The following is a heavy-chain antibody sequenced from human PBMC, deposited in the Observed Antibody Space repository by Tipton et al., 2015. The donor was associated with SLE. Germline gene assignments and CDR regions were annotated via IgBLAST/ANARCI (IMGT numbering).Heavy chain of an antibody. Sequence: SLRLSCAASGFTFSSYEMNWVRQAPGEGLQWVAAIWPDGTETHYADSVKGRFTISRVNSKNTLYLQMDNLRLEDTSVYYCAKRTTSAFDQWGQGTLVTVSS. J-gene: IGHJ4*02. CDR1: GFTFSSYE. D-gene: IGHD1-1*01. CDR2: IWPDGTET. CDR3: AKRTTSAFDQ. V-gene: IGHV3-33*03.